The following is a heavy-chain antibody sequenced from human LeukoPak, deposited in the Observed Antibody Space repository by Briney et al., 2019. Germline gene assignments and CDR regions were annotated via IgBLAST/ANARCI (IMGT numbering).Heavy chain of an antibody. CDR2: IIPIFGTA. J-gene: IGHJ4*02. D-gene: IGHD4-11*01. CDR3: ARHRTTVTTHFDY. Sequence: SVKVSCKASGGTFSSYAISWVRQAPGQGLEWMGGIIPIFGTANYAQKFQGRVTVTTDESTSTAYMELSSLRSEDTAVYYCARHRTTVTTHFDYWGQGTLVTVSS. CDR1: GGTFSSYA. V-gene: IGHV1-69*05.